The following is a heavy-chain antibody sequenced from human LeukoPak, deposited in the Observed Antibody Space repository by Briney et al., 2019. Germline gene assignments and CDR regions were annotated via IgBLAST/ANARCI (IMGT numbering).Heavy chain of an antibody. V-gene: IGHV3-15*01. CDR1: GFTFSSYA. Sequence: PGGSLRLSCAASGFTFSSYAMSWVRQAPGKGLEWVGRIKSKTDGGTTDYAAPVKGRFTISRDDSKTTLYLQMNSLKTEDTAVYYCTTGWYQLLGGYYYMDVWGKGTTVTVSS. J-gene: IGHJ6*03. CDR2: IKSKTDGGTT. CDR3: TTGWYQLLGGYYYMDV. D-gene: IGHD2-2*01.